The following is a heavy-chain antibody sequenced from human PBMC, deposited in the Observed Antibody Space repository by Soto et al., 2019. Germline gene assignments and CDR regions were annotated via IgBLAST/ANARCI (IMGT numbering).Heavy chain of an antibody. D-gene: IGHD3-10*01. Sequence: QVQLVQSGAEVKKPGSSVKVSCKASGGTFSSYAISWVRQAPGQGLEWMGGIIPIFGTANYAQKFQDRVTSNPDESTSTAYMELSSLRSEDTAVYYCARAGGGERWFGELLADYWCQGTLVTVSS. J-gene: IGHJ4*02. CDR1: GGTFSSYA. CDR2: IIPIFGTA. CDR3: ARAGGGERWFGELLADY. V-gene: IGHV1-69*01.